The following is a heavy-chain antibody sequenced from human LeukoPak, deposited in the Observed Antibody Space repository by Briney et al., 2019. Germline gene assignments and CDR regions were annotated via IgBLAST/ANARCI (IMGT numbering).Heavy chain of an antibody. CDR3: ARALGWYNRIYYFDF. CDR1: GYTFTNYG. Sequence: ASVKVSCKASGYTFTNYGFSWVRQAPGQGLEWMGWISTYNGSTNYAQKLQGRLTMTTDTSTNTAYMDLRSLGSDDTAIYYCARALGWYNRIYYFDFWGQGTLVTVSS. D-gene: IGHD6-19*01. CDR2: ISTYNGST. J-gene: IGHJ4*02. V-gene: IGHV1-18*01.